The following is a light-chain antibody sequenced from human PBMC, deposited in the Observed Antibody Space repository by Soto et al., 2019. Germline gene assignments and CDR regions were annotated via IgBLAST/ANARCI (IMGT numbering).Light chain of an antibody. CDR3: RSYTSSSTVV. CDR1: SSDVGGYND. J-gene: IGLJ3*02. V-gene: IGLV2-14*01. CDR2: EVS. Sequence: QSALTQPASVSGSPGQWITISCTGTSSDVGGYNDVSWYQQHPGKAPKLMIYEVSNRPSGVSNRFSGSKSGTTASLTISGLQAEDEADYYCRSYTSSSTVVFGGGTKLTVL.